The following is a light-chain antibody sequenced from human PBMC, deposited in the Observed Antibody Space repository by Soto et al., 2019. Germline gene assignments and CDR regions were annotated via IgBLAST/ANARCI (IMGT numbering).Light chain of an antibody. J-gene: IGKJ1*01. CDR1: QSISNN. Sequence: EIVMTQSPATLSVSPGERATLSCRAGQSISNNLAWYQHKPAQAPRLRICGASTRATGIAARFTGSGSGNEFTITISSLRSEDFAVYDCKQYSNWPRTLGQRTK. CDR2: GAS. CDR3: KQYSNWPRT. V-gene: IGKV3-15*01.